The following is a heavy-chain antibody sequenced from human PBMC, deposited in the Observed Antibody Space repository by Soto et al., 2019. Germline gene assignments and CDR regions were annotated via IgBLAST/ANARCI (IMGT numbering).Heavy chain of an antibody. CDR2: IIPIFGTA. CDR3: ARGGARITMIVVAPRSAFDI. J-gene: IGHJ3*02. D-gene: IGHD3-22*01. Sequence: SVKVSCKASGGTFSSYAISWVRQAPGQGLEWMGGIIPIFGTANYAQKFQGRVTITADESTSTAYMELSSLRSEDTAVYYCARGGARITMIVVAPRSAFDIWGQGTMVTVSS. CDR1: GGTFSSYA. V-gene: IGHV1-69*13.